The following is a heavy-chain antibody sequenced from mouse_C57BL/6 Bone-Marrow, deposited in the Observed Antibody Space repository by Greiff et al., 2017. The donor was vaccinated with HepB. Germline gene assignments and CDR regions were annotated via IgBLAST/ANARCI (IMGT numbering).Heavy chain of an antibody. J-gene: IGHJ3*01. Sequence: QVQLQQPGAELVKPGASVKLSCKASGYTFTSYWMHWVKQRPGQGLEWIGMIHPNSGSTNYNEKFKSKATLAVDKSSSTAYMQLSSLTSEDSAVYYCARKSKAWFAYWGQGTLVTVSA. CDR3: ARKSKAWFAY. CDR2: IHPNSGST. CDR1: GYTFTSYW. D-gene: IGHD1-3*01. V-gene: IGHV1-64*01.